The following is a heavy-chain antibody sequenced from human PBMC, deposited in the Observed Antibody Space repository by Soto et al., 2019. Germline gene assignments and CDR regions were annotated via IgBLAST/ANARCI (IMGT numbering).Heavy chain of an antibody. CDR1: GGSFSGYY. D-gene: IGHD6-13*01. CDR3: ARSLKPRIAAAGTGS. Sequence: QVQLQQWGAGLLKPSETLSLTCAVYGGSFSGYYWSWIRQPPGKGLEWIGEINHSGSTNYNPSLKSRATIXXDXSXXQFALKLSSVTAADTAVYYCARSLKPRIAAAGTGSWGQGTLVTVSS. V-gene: IGHV4-34*01. CDR2: INHSGST. J-gene: IGHJ5*02.